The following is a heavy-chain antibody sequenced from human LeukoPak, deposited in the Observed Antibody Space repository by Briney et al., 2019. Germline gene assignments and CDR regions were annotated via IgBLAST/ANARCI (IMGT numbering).Heavy chain of an antibody. V-gene: IGHV4-61*02. D-gene: IGHD5-12*01. CDR3: ARVFGGNDFNYYYYYMDV. Sequence: PSETLSLTCTVSGGSISSSSYYWGWIRQPAGKGLEWIGRIYSSGSTTYNPSLKSRVTISVDTSKNQFSLKLSSVTAADTAVYYCARVFGGNDFNYYYYYMDVWGKGTTVTISS. CDR1: GGSISSSSYY. CDR2: IYSSGST. J-gene: IGHJ6*03.